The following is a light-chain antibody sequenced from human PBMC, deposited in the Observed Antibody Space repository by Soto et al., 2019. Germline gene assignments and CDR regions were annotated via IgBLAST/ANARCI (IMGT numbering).Light chain of an antibody. CDR2: EAS. J-gene: IGKJ4*01. CDR3: QQYNSYSLT. CDR1: QSVSTG. V-gene: IGKV1-5*03. Sequence: DIQMTQSPSTLSAFVGDRVTITCRASQSVSTGLAWYQQKPGKAPKLLIYEASSLEGGVPSRFSGSGSGTEFTLTITSLQPDDFATYYCQQYNSYSLTFGGGTKVEIK.